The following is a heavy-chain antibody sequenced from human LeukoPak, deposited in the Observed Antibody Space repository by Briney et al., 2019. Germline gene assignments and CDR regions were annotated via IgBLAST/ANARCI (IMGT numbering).Heavy chain of an antibody. CDR3: ATLYYYDSSGYVDY. D-gene: IGHD3-22*01. J-gene: IGHJ4*02. Sequence: PSETLSLTCAVYGGSFSGYYWSWIRQPPGKGLEWIGEINHSGSTNYNPSLKSRVTISVDTSKNQFPLKLSSVTAADTAVYYCATLYYYDSSGYVDYWGQGTLVTVSS. V-gene: IGHV4-34*01. CDR2: INHSGST. CDR1: GGSFSGYY.